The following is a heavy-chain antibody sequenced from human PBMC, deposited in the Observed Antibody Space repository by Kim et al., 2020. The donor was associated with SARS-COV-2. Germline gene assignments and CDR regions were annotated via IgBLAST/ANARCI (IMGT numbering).Heavy chain of an antibody. CDR3: ASTVAGTQGYYYYYYGMDV. J-gene: IGHJ6*02. Sequence: GESLKISCKGSGYSFTSYWISWVRQMLGKGLEWMGRIDPSDSYTNYSPSFQGHVTISADKSISTAYLQWSSLKASDTAMYYCASTVAGTQGYYYYYYGMDVWGQGTTVTVSS. CDR2: IDPSDSYT. D-gene: IGHD6-19*01. V-gene: IGHV5-10-1*01. CDR1: GYSFTSYW.